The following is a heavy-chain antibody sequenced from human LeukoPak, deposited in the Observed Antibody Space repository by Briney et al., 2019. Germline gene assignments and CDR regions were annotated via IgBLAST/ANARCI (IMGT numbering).Heavy chain of an antibody. CDR1: GGTFSSYA. D-gene: IGHD2-2*01. CDR2: IIPIFGTA. J-gene: IGHJ6*03. V-gene: IGHV1-69*01. CDR3: ARGRADIVVVGNYYYYMDV. Sequence: GSSVKVSCKASGGTFSSYAISWVRQAPGQGLEWMGEIIPIFGTANYAQKFQGRVTITADESTSTAYMELSSLRSEDTAVYYCARGRADIVVVGNYYYYMDVWGKGTTVTVSS.